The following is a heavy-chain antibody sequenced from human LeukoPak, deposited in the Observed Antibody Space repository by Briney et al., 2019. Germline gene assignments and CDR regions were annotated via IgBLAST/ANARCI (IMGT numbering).Heavy chain of an antibody. CDR2: INPNSGGT. J-gene: IGHJ4*02. CDR3: ARDLWFGEPDDY. V-gene: IGHV1-2*02. CDR1: GYTFTGYY. D-gene: IGHD3-10*01. Sequence: ASVKASCKASGYTFTGYYMHWVRQAPGQGIEWMGWINPNSGGTNYAQKFQGRVTMTRDTSISTAYMELSRLRSDDTAVYYCARDLWFGEPDDYWGQGTLVTVSS.